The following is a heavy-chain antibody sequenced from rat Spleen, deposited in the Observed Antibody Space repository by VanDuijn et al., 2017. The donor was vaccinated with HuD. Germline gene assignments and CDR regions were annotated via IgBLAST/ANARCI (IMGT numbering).Heavy chain of an antibody. CDR2: INSAGST. CDR3: AKTTVAYYYVMDA. D-gene: IGHD1-3*01. V-gene: IGHV3-3*01. CDR1: GYSITSSYR. J-gene: IGHJ4*01. Sequence: EVQLQESGPGLVKPSQSLSLTCSVTGYSITSSYRWIWIRRFPGNKLEWMGYINSAGSTNYNPSLKSRISITRDTSKNQFFLQVNSVTTEDTATYYCAKTTVAYYYVMDAWGQGASVTVSS.